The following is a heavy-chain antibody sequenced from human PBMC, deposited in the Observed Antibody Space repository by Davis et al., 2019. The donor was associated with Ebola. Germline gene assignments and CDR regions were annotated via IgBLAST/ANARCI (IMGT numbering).Heavy chain of an antibody. J-gene: IGHJ6*02. Sequence: GGSLRLSCAASGFTFSSYGMHWVRQAPGKGLEWVAVIWYDGSNKYYADSVKGRFTISRDNAKSSLYLQMNSLRAEDTAVYYCARGLGYCSGGSCYSRAGGMDVWGQGTTVTVSS. CDR2: IWYDGSNK. D-gene: IGHD2-15*01. CDR3: ARGLGYCSGGSCYSRAGGMDV. V-gene: IGHV3-33*01. CDR1: GFTFSSYG.